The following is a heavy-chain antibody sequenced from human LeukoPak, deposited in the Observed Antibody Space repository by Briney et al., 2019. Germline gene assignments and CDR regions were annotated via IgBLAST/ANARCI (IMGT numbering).Heavy chain of an antibody. CDR3: AREIFYGSGSPKIDS. V-gene: IGHV3-74*01. D-gene: IGHD3-10*01. J-gene: IGHJ4*02. CDR1: GFTFSSYR. CDR2: INTHGSRT. Sequence: GRSLTLSCTPSGFTFSSYRMHSVRQVPGKGLVCVSRINTHGSRTGYADSVKGRCTFSRDNAKNTPYLQMHSPRAEDTAVYYCAREIFYGSGSPKIDSWGQGTLVTVSS.